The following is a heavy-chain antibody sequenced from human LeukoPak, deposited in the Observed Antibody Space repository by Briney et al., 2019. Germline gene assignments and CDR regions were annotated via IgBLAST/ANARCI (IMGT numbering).Heavy chain of an antibody. V-gene: IGHV3-23*01. CDR2: VSASGAGT. Sequence: GGSLRLSCTASGFTFSSFAIYWVRQAPGKGLEWVSAVSASGAGTFYADSVKGRFTISRDNSKNTVYLQMNSLRAEDTAVYYCAKAGRRDSSGYPLDEWGQGTLVTVSS. CDR1: GFTFSSFA. CDR3: AKAGRRDSSGYPLDE. D-gene: IGHD3-22*01. J-gene: IGHJ4*02.